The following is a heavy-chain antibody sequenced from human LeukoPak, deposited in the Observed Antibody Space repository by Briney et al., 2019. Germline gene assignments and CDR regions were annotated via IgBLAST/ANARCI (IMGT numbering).Heavy chain of an antibody. V-gene: IGHV3-48*01. D-gene: IGHD5-18*01. CDR3: ARGGSYGSEPFDY. J-gene: IGHJ4*02. CDR2: ISSSSSTI. Sequence: PGGSLRLSCAASGFTFSSYGMTWVRQAPGKGLEWVSYISSSSSTIYYADSVKGRFTISRDNAKNSLYLQMNSLRAEDTAVYYCARGGSYGSEPFDYWGQGTLVTVSS. CDR1: GFTFSSYG.